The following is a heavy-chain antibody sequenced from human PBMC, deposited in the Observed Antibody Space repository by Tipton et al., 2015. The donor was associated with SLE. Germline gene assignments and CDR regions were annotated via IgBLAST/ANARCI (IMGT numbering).Heavy chain of an antibody. J-gene: IGHJ4*02. D-gene: IGHD1-26*01. CDR3: ASLAGTYSSYFRDY. CDR1: LYSIGSGFY. Sequence: TLSLTCTVSLYSIGSGFYWDWVRQAPGKGLEWVATMHHNGSTYYNPSLRSRVAVSMDTSRNQFSLRLKSVTAADTAVYYCASLAGTYSSYFRDYWGRGALVSVSS. CDR2: MHHNGST. V-gene: IGHV4-38-2*02.